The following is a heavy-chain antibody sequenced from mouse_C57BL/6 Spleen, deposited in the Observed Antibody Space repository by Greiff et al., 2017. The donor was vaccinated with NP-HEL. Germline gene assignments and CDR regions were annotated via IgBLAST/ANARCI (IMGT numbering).Heavy chain of an antibody. J-gene: IGHJ3*01. CDR2: IYPRSGNT. D-gene: IGHD1-2*01. CDR1: GYTFTSYG. Sequence: VQLQQSGAELARPGASVKLSCKASGYTFTSYGISWVKQRTGQGLEWIGEIYPRSGNTYYNEKFKGKATLTADKSSSTAYMELRSLTSEDSAVYFCASLLFRGQGTLVTVSA. CDR3: ASLLF. V-gene: IGHV1-81*01.